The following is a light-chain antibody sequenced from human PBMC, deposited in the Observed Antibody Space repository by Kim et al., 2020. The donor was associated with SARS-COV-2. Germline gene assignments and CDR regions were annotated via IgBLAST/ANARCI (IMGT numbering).Light chain of an antibody. CDR1: KLGDKY. CDR2: QDN. Sequence: SYELTQPPSVSVSPGQTASITCSGYKLGDKYVSWYQQKPGQSPVVVIYQDNQRPSGIFERFSGSNSGNTATLTISGTQAMDEADYYCQAWDSSTHNYVFGAGTKVTVL. CDR3: QAWDSSTHNYV. J-gene: IGLJ1*01. V-gene: IGLV3-1*01.